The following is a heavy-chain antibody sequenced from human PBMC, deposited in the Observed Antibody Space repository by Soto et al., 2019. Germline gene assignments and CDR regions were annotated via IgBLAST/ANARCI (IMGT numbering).Heavy chain of an antibody. Sequence: ESGGGLVQPGGSLRLSCAASGFTFSSYWMSWVRQAPGKGLEWVANIKQDGSEKYYVDSVKGRFTISRDNAKNSLYLQMNSLRAEDTAVYYCARGPYYDFWSGYGPFDYWGQGTLVTVSS. CDR3: ARGPYYDFWSGYGPFDY. CDR2: IKQDGSEK. CDR1: GFTFSSYW. J-gene: IGHJ4*02. D-gene: IGHD3-3*01. V-gene: IGHV3-7*03.